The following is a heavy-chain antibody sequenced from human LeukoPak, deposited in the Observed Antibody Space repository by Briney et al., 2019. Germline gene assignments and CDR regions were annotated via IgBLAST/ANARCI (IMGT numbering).Heavy chain of an antibody. J-gene: IGHJ6*02. CDR3: ARDQTDCSRTNCYNLHYGMDV. CDR2: INPSGGST. Sequence: ASVTVPCKASGYTFTSYYMHWVRQAPGQGLEWMGIINPSGGSTSYAQKFKDRVTMTRDTSTSIVYMELSSLRSEDTAVYYCARDQTDCSRTNCYNLHYGMDVWGQGTTVTVSS. D-gene: IGHD2-2*02. V-gene: IGHV1-46*01. CDR1: GYTFTSYY.